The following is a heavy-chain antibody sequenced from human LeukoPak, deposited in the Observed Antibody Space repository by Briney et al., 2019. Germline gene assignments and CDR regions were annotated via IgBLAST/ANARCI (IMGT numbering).Heavy chain of an antibody. CDR2: IDYEGGTT. J-gene: IGHJ4*01. CDR1: GFTFSNYW. V-gene: IGHV3-74*01. Sequence: GGSLRLSCAASGFTFSNYWMHWVRQVPGKGLVWVSRIDYEGGTTDYADSVEGRFTISRDNARNTLYLQMNSLRAEDTAIYYCARNNWGIDYWGLGTLVTVSS. CDR3: ARNNWGIDY. D-gene: IGHD1/OR15-1a*01.